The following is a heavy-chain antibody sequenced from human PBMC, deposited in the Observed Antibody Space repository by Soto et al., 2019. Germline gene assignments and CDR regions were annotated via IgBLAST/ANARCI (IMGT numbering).Heavy chain of an antibody. J-gene: IGHJ2*01. Sequence: PSETLSVTCAVYGGSFSGYYWSWIRQPPGKGLEWIGEINHSGSTNYNPSLKSRVTISVDTSKKQFSLKLSSVTAADTAVYYCARELRDGYIYWYFDLWGRGTLVTVSS. CDR2: INHSGST. D-gene: IGHD3-3*01. V-gene: IGHV4-34*01. CDR3: ARELRDGYIYWYFDL. CDR1: GGSFSGYY.